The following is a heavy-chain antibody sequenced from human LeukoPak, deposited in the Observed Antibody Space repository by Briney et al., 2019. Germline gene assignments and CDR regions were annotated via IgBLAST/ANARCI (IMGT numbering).Heavy chain of an antibody. CDR1: GFTFSSFG. CDR2: ISFDGSNK. V-gene: IGHV3-30*18. D-gene: IGHD6-19*01. Sequence: PGVSLRLSCAASGFTFSSFGMHWVRQAPAKGLEWVAVISFDGSNKYYADSVKGRFTISRDNSKNTLDLQMNSLRAEDTAVYYCAKATNSGWYYFDYWGQGTLVTVSP. J-gene: IGHJ4*02. CDR3: AKATNSGWYYFDY.